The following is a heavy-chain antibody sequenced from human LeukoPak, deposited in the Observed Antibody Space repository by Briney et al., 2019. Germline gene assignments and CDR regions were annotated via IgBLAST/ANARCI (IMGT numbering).Heavy chain of an antibody. Sequence: ASVKVSCKASGYTFTSYGISWVRQAPGQGLEWMGWISAYNGNTNYAQKLQGRVTVTTDTSTSTAYMELRSLRSDDTAVYYCARDPGLGAGPLTYYGMDVWGQGTTVTVSS. CDR1: GYTFTSYG. D-gene: IGHD6-19*01. V-gene: IGHV1-18*01. CDR3: ARDPGLGAGPLTYYGMDV. CDR2: ISAYNGNT. J-gene: IGHJ6*02.